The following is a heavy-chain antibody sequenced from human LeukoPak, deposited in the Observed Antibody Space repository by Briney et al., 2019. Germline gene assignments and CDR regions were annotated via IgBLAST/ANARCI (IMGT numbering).Heavy chain of an antibody. CDR2: ISWNSGSI. V-gene: IGHV3-9*01. J-gene: IGHJ4*02. Sequence: GGSLRLSCAASGFTFDDYAMHWVRQAPGKGLEWVSGISWNSGSIGYADSVKGRFTISRDNAKNSLYLQMNSLRAEDTVLYYCAKDWDYDSSGYLDYWGQGTLATVSS. CDR3: AKDWDYDSSGYLDY. CDR1: GFTFDDYA. D-gene: IGHD3-22*01.